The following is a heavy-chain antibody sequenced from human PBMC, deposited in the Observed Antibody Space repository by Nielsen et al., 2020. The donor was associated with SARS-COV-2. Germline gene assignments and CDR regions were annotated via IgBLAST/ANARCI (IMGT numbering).Heavy chain of an antibody. V-gene: IGHV3-30*03. CDR1: VFTFSSYG. CDR2: ISYDGSNK. Sequence: GESLKISCAASVFTFSSYGMHWVRQAPGKGLEWVAVISYDGSNKYYADSVKGRFTISRDNSKNTLYLQMNSLRAEDTAVYYCASPIAVAGTFDYWGQGTLVTVSS. J-gene: IGHJ4*02. CDR3: ASPIAVAGTFDY. D-gene: IGHD6-19*01.